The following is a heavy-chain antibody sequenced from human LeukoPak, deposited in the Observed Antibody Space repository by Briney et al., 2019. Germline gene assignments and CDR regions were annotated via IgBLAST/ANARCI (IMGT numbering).Heavy chain of an antibody. CDR3: ARDRTGSSYDFDY. Sequence: PSQTPSLTCTVSGGSISSGGYYWSWIRQHPGKGLEWIGYIYYSGSTYYNPSLKSRVTISVDTSKNQFSLKLSSVTAADTAVYYCARDRTGSSYDFDYWGQGTLVTVSS. CDR1: GGSISSGGYY. CDR2: IYYSGST. V-gene: IGHV4-31*03. D-gene: IGHD6-13*01. J-gene: IGHJ4*02.